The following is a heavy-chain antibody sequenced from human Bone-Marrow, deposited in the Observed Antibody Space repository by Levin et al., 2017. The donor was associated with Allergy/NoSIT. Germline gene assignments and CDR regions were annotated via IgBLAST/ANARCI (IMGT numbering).Heavy chain of an antibody. CDR3: ARGVAAGGRAPIPYYYGVDV. Sequence: PGGSLRLSCTVSGGSISSYYWSWIRQPPGKGLEWIGYIYYSGSTNYNPSLKSRVTISLDTSKKQISLNLSSVTAADTAVYHCARGVAAGGRAPIPYYYGVDVWGQGTTVTVSS. J-gene: IGHJ6*02. D-gene: IGHD6-13*01. CDR1: GGSISSYY. V-gene: IGHV4-59*01. CDR2: IYYSGST.